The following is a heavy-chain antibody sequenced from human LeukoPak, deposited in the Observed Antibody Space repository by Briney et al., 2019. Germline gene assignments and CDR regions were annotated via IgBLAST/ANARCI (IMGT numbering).Heavy chain of an antibody. CDR3: ARDPDSSGWYVESTNWFDP. Sequence: GGSLRLSCAASGFTFSSYWMSWVRQAPGKGQEWVANIKQDGSEKYYVYSVKGRFTISRDNAKNSLYLQMNSLRAEDTAVYYCARDPDSSGWYVESTNWFDPWGQGTLVTVSS. CDR2: IKQDGSEK. D-gene: IGHD6-19*01. CDR1: GFTFSSYW. V-gene: IGHV3-7*01. J-gene: IGHJ5*02.